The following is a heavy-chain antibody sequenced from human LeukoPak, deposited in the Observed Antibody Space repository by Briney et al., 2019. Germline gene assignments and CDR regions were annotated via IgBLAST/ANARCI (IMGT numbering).Heavy chain of an antibody. D-gene: IGHD5-18*01. CDR1: GFTFSSYT. J-gene: IGHJ5*02. Sequence: GGSLRLSCAASGFTFSSYTMSWVRQAPGKGLEWVSAISGSGGTTYYADSVKGRFTVSRDNSKNTLYLQMNSLRAEDTAVYYCARERLVDTAMSWAWFDPWGQGTLVTVSS. V-gene: IGHV3-23*01. CDR2: ISGSGGTT. CDR3: ARERLVDTAMSWAWFDP.